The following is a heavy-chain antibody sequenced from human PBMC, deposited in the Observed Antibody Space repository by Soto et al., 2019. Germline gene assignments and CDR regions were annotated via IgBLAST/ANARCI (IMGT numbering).Heavy chain of an antibody. CDR2: INPNSGGT. Sequence: ASVKVSCKASGYTFTGYYMHWVQQAPGQGLEWMGWINPNSGGTNYAQKFQGWVTMTRDTSISTAYMELSRLRSDDTAVYYCAREHSSEPPGNAFDIWGQGTMVTVSS. V-gene: IGHV1-2*04. J-gene: IGHJ3*02. D-gene: IGHD6-25*01. CDR1: GYTFTGYY. CDR3: AREHSSEPPGNAFDI.